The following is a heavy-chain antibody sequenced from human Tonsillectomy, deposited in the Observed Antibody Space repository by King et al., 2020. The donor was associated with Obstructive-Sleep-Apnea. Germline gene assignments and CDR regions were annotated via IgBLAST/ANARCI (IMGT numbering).Heavy chain of an antibody. D-gene: IGHD3-10*01. CDR3: AKYYASANGYGMDV. CDR1: GGSVSSGSFY. Sequence: VQLQESGPGLVKPSETLSLTCTVSGGSVSSGSFYWTWIRQPPGKGLEWIGYIYYTGSTNYNPSLKSRVTISVDTSKNQFSLKLSSVTAADTAVYYCAKYYASANGYGMDVWGQGTTVTVSS. V-gene: IGHV4-61*01. J-gene: IGHJ6*02. CDR2: IYYTGST.